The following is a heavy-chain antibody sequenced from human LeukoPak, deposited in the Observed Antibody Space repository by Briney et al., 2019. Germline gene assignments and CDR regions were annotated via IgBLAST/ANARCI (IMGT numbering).Heavy chain of an antibody. D-gene: IGHD4-11*01. CDR2: TYYRSKWYN. V-gene: IGHV6-1*01. J-gene: IGHJ4*02. CDR1: GDSVSSNSAA. CDR3: ARAKRVCYSNPFDY. Sequence: SQTLSLTCAISGDSVSSNSAAWNWIRQSPSRGLEWLGRTYYRSKWYNDYAVSVKIRITINPDTSKNQFSLQLNSVTPEDTAVYYCARAKRVCYSNPFDYWGQGTLVTVSS.